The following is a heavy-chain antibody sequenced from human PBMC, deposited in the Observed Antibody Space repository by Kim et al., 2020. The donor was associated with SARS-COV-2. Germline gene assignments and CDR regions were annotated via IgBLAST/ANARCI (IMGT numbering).Heavy chain of an antibody. Sequence: GGSLRLSCAASGFTFSSYSMNWVRQAPGKGLEWVSSISSSSSYIYYADSVKGRFTISRDNAKNSLYLQMNSLRAEDTAVYYCARSFDWLPLYFDYWGQGTLVTVSS. V-gene: IGHV3-21*01. J-gene: IGHJ4*02. D-gene: IGHD3-9*01. CDR3: ARSFDWLPLYFDY. CDR2: ISSSSSYI. CDR1: GFTFSSYS.